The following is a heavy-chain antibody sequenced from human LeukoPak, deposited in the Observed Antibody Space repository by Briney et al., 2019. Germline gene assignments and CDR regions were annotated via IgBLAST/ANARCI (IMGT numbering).Heavy chain of an antibody. CDR3: AGAPNGAGIRFDY. J-gene: IGHJ4*02. V-gene: IGHV3-48*01. D-gene: IGHD3-10*01. CDR1: GFTFGSYD. Sequence: PGGSLRLSCAASGFTFGSYDMKGVRQAPGKGLDWASHSSSSSTNIHYADSVKGRFTISRDNAKNSLYLQMNSLRGEDTAVYYCAGAPNGAGIRFDYWGQGTLVTISS. CDR2: SSSSSTNI.